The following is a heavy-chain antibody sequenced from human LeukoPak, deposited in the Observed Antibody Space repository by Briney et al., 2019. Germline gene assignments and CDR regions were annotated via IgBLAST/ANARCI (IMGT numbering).Heavy chain of an antibody. D-gene: IGHD1-14*01. V-gene: IGHV3-21*01. J-gene: IGHJ4*02. CDR2: ISSSSSYI. CDR3: AGTEGWYYFDY. CDR1: GFTFSSYS. Sequence: GGSLGLSCAASGFTFSSYSMNWVRQAPGKGLEWVSSISSSSSYIYYADSVKGRFTISRDNAKNSLYLQMNSLRAEDTAVYYCAGTEGWYYFDYWGQGTLVTVSS.